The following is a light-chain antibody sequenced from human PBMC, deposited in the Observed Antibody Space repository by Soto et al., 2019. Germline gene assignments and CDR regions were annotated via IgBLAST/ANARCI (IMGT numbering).Light chain of an antibody. J-gene: IGLJ7*01. CDR3: QSYDSSLSGAV. Sequence: QLVLTQPPSVSGAPGQRVTLSCTGSTSNIGAGYDVHWYQQFPGTAPKLLIYGNNNRPSGVPDRFSGSKSGTSASLAITGLQAADEADYYCQSYDSSLSGAVFGGGTQLTVL. CDR1: TSNIGAGYD. CDR2: GNN. V-gene: IGLV1-40*01.